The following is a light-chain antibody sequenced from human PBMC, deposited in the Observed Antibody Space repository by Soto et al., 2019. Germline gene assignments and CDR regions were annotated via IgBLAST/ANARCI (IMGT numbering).Light chain of an antibody. CDR3: EQCDDLPLT. V-gene: IGKV1-33*01. CDR1: QDISNY. J-gene: IGKJ4*01. Sequence: DIQMTQSPSSLSASVGDRVTITCQASQDISNYLNWYQQKPGKAPMLLISDASNLETSVPSRFSGSGSGTGFTFTISSPQAADSATYVGEQCDDLPLTVGGRTKVES. CDR2: DAS.